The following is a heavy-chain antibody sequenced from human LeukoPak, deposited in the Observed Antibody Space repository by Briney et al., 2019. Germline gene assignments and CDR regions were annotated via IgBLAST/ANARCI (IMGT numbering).Heavy chain of an antibody. CDR1: GGSFSGYY. CDR3: ARTDYYDSSGYTPY. CDR2: INHSGST. V-gene: IGHV4-34*01. Sequence: PSETLSLTCAVYGGSFSGYYWSWLRQPPGKGLEWIGEINHSGSTNYNPSLKSRVTISVDTSKNQFSLKLSSVTAAYTAVYYCARTDYYDSSGYTPYWGQGTLVTVSS. D-gene: IGHD3-22*01. J-gene: IGHJ4*02.